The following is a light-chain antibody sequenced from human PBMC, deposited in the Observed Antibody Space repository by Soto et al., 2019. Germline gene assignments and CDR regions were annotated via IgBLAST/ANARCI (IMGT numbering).Light chain of an antibody. CDR2: SNT. CDR1: SSNLGSNT. CDR3: AAWDDSLNGHV. Sequence: QSVLTQPPSASGTPGQRVTSSCSGSSSNLGSNTGNWYQQLPGTAPKLLIYSNTQRPSGGPDRFSGSKSGTSASLAISSLQSEDKADYYSAAWDDSLNGHVFGTGTKLPVL. J-gene: IGLJ1*01. V-gene: IGLV1-44*01.